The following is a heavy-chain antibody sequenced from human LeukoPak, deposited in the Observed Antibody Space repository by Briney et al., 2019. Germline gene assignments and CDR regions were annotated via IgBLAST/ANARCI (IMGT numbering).Heavy chain of an antibody. CDR3: ATGWAYGVIITPPGY. J-gene: IGHJ4*02. CDR2: INPNSGVT. D-gene: IGHD3-10*01. Sequence: ASVKVSCKASGYTFTDYYMHWVRQAPGQGLEWTGWINPNSGVTNYAQKFQGRVTMTTDTSINPAYMEVSRLTFDDTAIYYCATGWAYGVIITPPGYWGQGTLVTVSS. V-gene: IGHV1-2*02. CDR1: GYTFTDYY.